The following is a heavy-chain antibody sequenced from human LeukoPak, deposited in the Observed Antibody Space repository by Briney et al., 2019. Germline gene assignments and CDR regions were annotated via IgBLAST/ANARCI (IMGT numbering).Heavy chain of an antibody. Sequence: ASVKVSCKASGYTFTGYYMHWVRQAPGQGLEWMGWINPNSGGTNYTQKFQGRVTMTRDTSISTAYMELSRLRSDDTAVYYCAREAVAGNWYFDLWGRGTLVTVSS. CDR3: AREAVAGNWYFDL. CDR1: GYTFTGYY. D-gene: IGHD6-19*01. V-gene: IGHV1-2*02. J-gene: IGHJ2*01. CDR2: INPNSGGT.